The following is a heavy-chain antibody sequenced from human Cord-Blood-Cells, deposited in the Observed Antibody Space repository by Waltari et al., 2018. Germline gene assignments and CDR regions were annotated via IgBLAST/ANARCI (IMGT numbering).Heavy chain of an antibody. J-gene: IGHJ4*02. CDR2: IITIFGTA. CDR3: ASRSGYSSSWNYFDY. V-gene: IGHV1-69*01. CDR1: GGTFSSYA. D-gene: IGHD6-13*01. Sequence: QVQLVQSGAEVKKPGSSVKVSCKASGGTFSSYAISWVRQAPGQGLEWMGGIITIFGTANYDQKCKGRVTVTADESTSTAYMELSSLRSEDTAVYYCASRSGYSSSWNYFDYWGQGTLVTVSS.